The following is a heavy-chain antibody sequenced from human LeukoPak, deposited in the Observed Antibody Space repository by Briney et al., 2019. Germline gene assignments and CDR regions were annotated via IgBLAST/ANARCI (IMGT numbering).Heavy chain of an antibody. V-gene: IGHV3-21*04. Sequence: GGSLRLSCVASGFTFSTYRMNWVRQAPGKGLEWVSSISSSSSYIDYADSVKGRFTISRDNAKNSLYLQMNSLRAEDTAVYYCARTTMVRGVIHTYYYYGMDVWGKGTTVTVSS. CDR1: GFTFSTYR. D-gene: IGHD3-10*01. J-gene: IGHJ6*04. CDR3: ARTTMVRGVIHTYYYYGMDV. CDR2: ISSSSSYI.